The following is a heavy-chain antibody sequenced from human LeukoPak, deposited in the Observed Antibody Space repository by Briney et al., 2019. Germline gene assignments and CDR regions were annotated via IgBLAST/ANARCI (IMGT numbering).Heavy chain of an antibody. CDR1: GFTFNTNH. V-gene: IGHV3-53*01. J-gene: IGHJ4*02. Sequence: GGSLRLSCAASGFTFNTNHMSWVRQAPGKGLEWVSVIYSGGSTYYADSVKGRFTISRDNSKNTLYLQMNSLRAEDTAVYYCARDSTGGGYFDYWGQGTLVTVSS. CDR3: ARDSTGGGYFDY. CDR2: IYSGGST. D-gene: IGHD2-8*02.